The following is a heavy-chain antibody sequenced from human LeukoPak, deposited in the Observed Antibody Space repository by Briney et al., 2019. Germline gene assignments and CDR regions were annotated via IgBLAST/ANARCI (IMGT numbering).Heavy chain of an antibody. V-gene: IGHV3-21*01. D-gene: IGHD3-10*01. Sequence: GGSLRLSCAASGFTFSSYSMNWVRQAPGKGLEWVSSINSSSSYIYYADSVKGRFTISRDNSKNTLYLQMNSLRAEDTAVYYCARDDSLNTMVRGEGWFDPWGQGTLVTVSS. CDR2: INSSSSYI. CDR1: GFTFSSYS. CDR3: ARDDSLNTMVRGEGWFDP. J-gene: IGHJ5*02.